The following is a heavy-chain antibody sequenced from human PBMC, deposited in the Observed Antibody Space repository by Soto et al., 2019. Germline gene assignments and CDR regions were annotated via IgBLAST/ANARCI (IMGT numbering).Heavy chain of an antibody. CDR2: IDPSDSYT. CDR1: GYSFTSYW. D-gene: IGHD3-22*01. CDR3: ARHVGYYDSSGYYYSY. J-gene: IGHJ4*02. V-gene: IGHV5-10-1*01. Sequence: PGESLKISCKGSGYSFTSYWISWVRQMPGKGLEWMGRIDPSDSYTNYSPSFQGHVTISADKSISTACLQWSSLKASDTAMYYCARHVGYYDSSGYYYSYWGQGTLVTVSS.